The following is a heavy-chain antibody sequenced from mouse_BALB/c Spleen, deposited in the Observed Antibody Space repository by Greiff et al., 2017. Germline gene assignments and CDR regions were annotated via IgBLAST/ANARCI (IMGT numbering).Heavy chain of an antibody. Sequence: EVLLVESGAELVKPGASVKLSCTASGFNIKDTYMHWVKQRPEQGLEWIGRIDPANGNTKYDPKFPGKATITADTSSNTAYLQLSSLTSEDTAVYYCARWDYDERSYAMDYWGQGTSVTVSS. CDR1: GFNIKDTY. J-gene: IGHJ4*01. V-gene: IGHV14-3*02. D-gene: IGHD2-4*01. CDR2: IDPANGNT. CDR3: ARWDYDERSYAMDY.